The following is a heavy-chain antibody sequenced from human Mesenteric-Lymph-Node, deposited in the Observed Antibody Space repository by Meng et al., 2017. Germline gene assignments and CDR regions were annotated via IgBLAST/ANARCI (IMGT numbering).Heavy chain of an antibody. CDR3: TTIGGGYGTT. Sequence: ASVKVSCKASGYTFTAYYIHWIRQAPGQGLEWMGWIYPNGDGRIYAQGFRGRVTMTSDTSINTAYMELSGLTFDDTAIYFCTTIGGGYGTTWGQSTVVTVSS. V-gene: IGHV1-2*02. CDR1: GYTFTAYY. D-gene: IGHD2-8*01. CDR2: IYPNGDGR. J-gene: IGHJ1*01.